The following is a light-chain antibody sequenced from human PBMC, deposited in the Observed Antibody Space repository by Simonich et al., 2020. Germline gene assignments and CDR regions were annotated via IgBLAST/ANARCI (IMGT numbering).Light chain of an antibody. CDR3: CSYAGSSTLV. Sequence: QSALPQPASVSGSPGQSLTISCTGTSSDVGSYNLVPWYQQHPGKAPKLMIYEGSKRPSGVSNRCSGSKSGNTASLTISGLQAEDEADYYCCSYAGSSTLVFGGGTKLTVL. CDR2: EGS. V-gene: IGLV2-23*01. J-gene: IGLJ2*01. CDR1: SSDVGSYNL.